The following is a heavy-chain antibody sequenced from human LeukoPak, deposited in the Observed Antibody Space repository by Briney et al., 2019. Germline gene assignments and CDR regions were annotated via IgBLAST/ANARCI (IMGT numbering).Heavy chain of an antibody. CDR2: ISGSGGST. Sequence: GTLSLTCAVSGGSISSSNWWSWVRQAPGKGLEWVSAISGSGGSTYYADSVKGRFTISRDNSKNTLYLQMNSLRAEDTAVYYCANTRRDGYNYGAFDIWGQGTMVTVSS. CDR1: GGSISSSN. V-gene: IGHV3-23*01. CDR3: ANTRRDGYNYGAFDI. D-gene: IGHD5-24*01. J-gene: IGHJ3*02.